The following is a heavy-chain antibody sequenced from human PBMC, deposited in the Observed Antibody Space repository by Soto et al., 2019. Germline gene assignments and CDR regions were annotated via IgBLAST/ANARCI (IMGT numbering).Heavy chain of an antibody. CDR1: GFTFSSYA. V-gene: IGHV3-30-3*01. Sequence: QVQLVESGGGVVQPGRSLRLSCAASGFTFSSYAMHWVRQAPGKGLEWVAVISYDGSNKYYANSVKGQFTISRDNSKNTLYLQMNSLRAEDTAVYYCAREFYYGSGSYYDPSGFDYWGQGTLVTVSS. CDR2: ISYDGSNK. CDR3: AREFYYGSGSYYDPSGFDY. J-gene: IGHJ4*02. D-gene: IGHD3-10*01.